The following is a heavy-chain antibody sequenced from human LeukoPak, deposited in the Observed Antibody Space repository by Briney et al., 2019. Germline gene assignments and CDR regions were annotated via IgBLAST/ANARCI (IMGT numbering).Heavy chain of an antibody. Sequence: PSETLSLTCTVSGGSLSSYYWSWIRQPAGKGLEWIGRIYTSGTTNYNPSLKSRVTISVDTSKNQFSLKLSSVTAADTAVYYCASGLRYFGLIDYWGQGTLVTVSS. CDR1: GGSLSSYY. J-gene: IGHJ4*02. CDR2: IYTSGTT. CDR3: ASGLRYFGLIDY. D-gene: IGHD3-9*01. V-gene: IGHV4-4*07.